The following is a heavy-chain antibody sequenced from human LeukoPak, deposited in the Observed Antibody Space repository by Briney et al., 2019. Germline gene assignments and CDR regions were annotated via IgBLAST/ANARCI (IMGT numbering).Heavy chain of an antibody. CDR1: GGSISSYY. J-gene: IGHJ6*03. CDR2: IYTSGST. V-gene: IGHV4-4*09. Sequence: SETLSLTCTVSGGSISSYYWSWIRQPPGKGLEWIGYIYTSGSTNYNPSLKSRVTISVDTSKNQFSLKLSSVTAADTAVYYCARRYRSPEGYYYYYMEVWGKGTTVTVSS. CDR3: ARRYRSPEGYYYYYMEV. D-gene: IGHD6-13*01.